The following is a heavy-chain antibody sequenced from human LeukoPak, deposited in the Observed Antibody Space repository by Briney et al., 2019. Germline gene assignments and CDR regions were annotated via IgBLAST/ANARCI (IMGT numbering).Heavy chain of an antibody. V-gene: IGHV1-2*02. Sequence: ASVKVSCKASGYTFTGYYMHWVRQAPGQGLEWMGWINPNSGGTNYAQKFQGRVTMTRDTSISTAYMELSRLRSDDTAVYYCARGGDCSGGSRYRNWFDPWGQGTLVTVSS. CDR3: ARGGDCSGGSRYRNWFDP. CDR1: GYTFTGYY. CDR2: INPNSGGT. D-gene: IGHD2-15*01. J-gene: IGHJ5*02.